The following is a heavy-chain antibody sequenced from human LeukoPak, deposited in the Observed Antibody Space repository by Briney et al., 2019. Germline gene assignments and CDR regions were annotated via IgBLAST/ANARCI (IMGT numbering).Heavy chain of an antibody. CDR3: ARAEWELPFDY. V-gene: IGHV4-34*01. D-gene: IGHD1-26*01. Sequence: PSETLSLTCAVYGGSFSGYYWSWIRQPPGKGLEWIGYIYYSGSTYYNPSLKSRVTISVDTSKNQFSLKLSSVTAADTAVYYCARAEWELPFDYWGQGTLVTVSS. CDR1: GGSFSGYY. CDR2: IYYSGST. J-gene: IGHJ4*02.